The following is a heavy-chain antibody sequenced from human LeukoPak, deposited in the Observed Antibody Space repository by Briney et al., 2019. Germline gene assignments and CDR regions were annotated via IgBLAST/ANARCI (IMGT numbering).Heavy chain of an antibody. CDR2: ISGRGDNT. CDR1: VFTFSSYA. CDR3: AKEIPYSSSWIHYFDY. Sequence: GGSLRLSCAACVFTFSSYAMSWVRQVPGKGLEWVSVISGRGDNTYYADSVKGRFTISRDNSKNTLYLQMNSLRAEDTGVYYCAKEIPYSSSWIHYFDYWGQGTLVTVSS. J-gene: IGHJ4*02. D-gene: IGHD6-13*01. V-gene: IGHV3-23*01.